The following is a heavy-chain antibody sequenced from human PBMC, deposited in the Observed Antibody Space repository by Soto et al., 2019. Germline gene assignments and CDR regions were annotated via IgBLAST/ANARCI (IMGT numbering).Heavy chain of an antibody. CDR2: MFPGDSDT. D-gene: IGHD6-19*01. CDR1: GYSFTTYW. Sequence: GESLKISCKGSGYSFTTYWIGWVRQLPGQGLEWMGVMFPGDSDTRYSPSFQGQVTMSADPSTNTAYLEWSSLKAADSAMYYCARVPDSSLGAMDVWGQGTTVTVSS. J-gene: IGHJ6*02. CDR3: ARVPDSSLGAMDV. V-gene: IGHV5-51*01.